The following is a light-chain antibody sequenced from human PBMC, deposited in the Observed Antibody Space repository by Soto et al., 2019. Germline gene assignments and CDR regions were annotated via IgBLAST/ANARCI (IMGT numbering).Light chain of an antibody. CDR1: QSVGSL. J-gene: IGKJ2*01. Sequence: DIQMTQSPSSLSASVGGRVTITCRTSQSVGSLLNWFQQKPGKAPKLLIYAASTLQSGAPSRFSGSGAGTDFTLIISSLQPEDFATYYSQQSSSLPYTFGQGTKVEI. V-gene: IGKV1-39*01. CDR2: AAS. CDR3: QQSSSLPYT.